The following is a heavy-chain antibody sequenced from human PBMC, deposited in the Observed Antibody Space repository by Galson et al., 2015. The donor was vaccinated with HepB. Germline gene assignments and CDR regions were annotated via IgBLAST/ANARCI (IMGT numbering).Heavy chain of an antibody. CDR2: ISSSGSTI. V-gene: IGHV3-48*03. J-gene: IGHJ4*02. CDR1: GFTFSSYE. CDR3: ARVLWGTVTTMDY. Sequence: SLRLSCAASGFTFSSYEMNWVRQAPGKGLEWVSYISSSGSTIYYADSVKGRFTISRDNAKNSLYLQMNSLRAEDTAVYYCARVLWGTVTTMDYWGQGTLVTVSS. D-gene: IGHD4-17*01.